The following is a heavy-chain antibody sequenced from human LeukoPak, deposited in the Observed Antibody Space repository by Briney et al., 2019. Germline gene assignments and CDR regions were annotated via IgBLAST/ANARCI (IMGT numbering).Heavy chain of an antibody. V-gene: IGHV3-23*01. CDR2: ISDSGDST. Sequence: GGSLRLSCAASGFTFSSYAMNWVRQAPGKGLEWVSAISDSGDSTYYADSVRGRFTISRDNSKNTLYLQMNSLRADDTAVYYCARGDDYGDSWGQGTLVSVSS. J-gene: IGHJ4*02. CDR3: ARGDDYGDS. D-gene: IGHD3-16*01. CDR1: GFTFSSYA.